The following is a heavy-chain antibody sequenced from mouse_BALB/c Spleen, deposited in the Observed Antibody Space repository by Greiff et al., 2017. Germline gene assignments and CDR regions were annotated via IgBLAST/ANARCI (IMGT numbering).Heavy chain of an antibody. V-gene: IGHV3-6*02. CDR3: ARAREGYYAMDY. Sequence: EVKLVESGPGLVKPSQSLSLTCSVTGYSITSGYYWNWIRQFPGNKLEWMGYISYDGSNNYNPSLKNRISITRDTSKNQFFLKLNSVTTEDTATYYCARAREGYYAMDYWGQGTSVTVSS. J-gene: IGHJ4*01. CDR2: ISYDGSN. CDR1: GYSITSGYY.